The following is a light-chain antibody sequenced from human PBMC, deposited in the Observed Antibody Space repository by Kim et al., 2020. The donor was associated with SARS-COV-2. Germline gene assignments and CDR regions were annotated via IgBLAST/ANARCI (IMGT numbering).Light chain of an antibody. CDR1: QDVRND. CDR2: DAS. V-gene: IGKV1-33*01. Sequence: SESVGDRVTITCQASQDVRNDLAWYQQKPGKAPNLLIYDASNLERGVPSRFSGSGFGTDFTLTISSLQPEDFATYYCQQYSQFPYTFGQGTKLEI. J-gene: IGKJ2*01. CDR3: QQYSQFPYT.